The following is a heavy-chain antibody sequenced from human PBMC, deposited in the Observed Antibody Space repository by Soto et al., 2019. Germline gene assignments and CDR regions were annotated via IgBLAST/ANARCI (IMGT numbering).Heavy chain of an antibody. V-gene: IGHV3-66*01. Sequence: EVQLVESGGGLVQPGGSLRLSRAASGFMVSSTYMSWGRQAPGKGLEWVSVISNGGDTHYADSVKGRFSLSRDISNNTLHLQMSSPSPEDTAVYYCAREPRYCRGRSFCITGDPYDIWGQGTMVTVAS. CDR3: AREPRYCRGRSFCITGDPYDI. CDR2: ISNGGDT. J-gene: IGHJ3*02. D-gene: IGHD2-15*01. CDR1: GFMVSSTY.